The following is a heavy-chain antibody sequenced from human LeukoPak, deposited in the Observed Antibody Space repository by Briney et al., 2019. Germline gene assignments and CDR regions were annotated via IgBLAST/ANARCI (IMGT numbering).Heavy chain of an antibody. J-gene: IGHJ5*02. CDR3: ARYRGSGWFDP. Sequence: GGSLRLSCAASGFPFTSYWMTWVRQAPGKGLEWVASVKQDGSDKYYVDSVKGRFTISRDNAKNSLYLQLNSLRAEDTAIYYCARYRGSGWFDPWGQGSLVTVSS. D-gene: IGHD2-15*01. V-gene: IGHV3-7*02. CDR1: GFPFTSYW. CDR2: VKQDGSDK.